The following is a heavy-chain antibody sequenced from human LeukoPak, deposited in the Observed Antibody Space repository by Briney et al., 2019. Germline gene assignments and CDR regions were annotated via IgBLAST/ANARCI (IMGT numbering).Heavy chain of an antibody. CDR2: ISSNGGST. J-gene: IGHJ4*02. CDR1: GFTFSSYA. CDR3: ARAKGGYYFDY. Sequence: PGGSLRLSCAASGFTFSSYAMHWVRQAPGKGLEYVSAISSNGGSTYYANSVKGRFTISRDNSKNTLYLQMGSLRAEDMAVYYCARAKGGYYFDYWGQGTLVTVSS. V-gene: IGHV3-64*01. D-gene: IGHD3-16*01.